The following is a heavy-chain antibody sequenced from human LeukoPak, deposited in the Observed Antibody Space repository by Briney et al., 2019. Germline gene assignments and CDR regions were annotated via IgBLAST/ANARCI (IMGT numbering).Heavy chain of an antibody. CDR2: VGTSGST. Sequence: PGGSLRLSCTASGFTFSGYAVNWVRQAPGKGLEWVSAVGTSGSTYYADSVKGRFTIPRDNSKNTLYLQMSSLRAEDTVVYYCAPLAVADNSFDYWGQGTLVTVSS. CDR1: GFTFSGYA. J-gene: IGHJ4*02. V-gene: IGHV3-23*01. CDR3: APLAVADNSFDY. D-gene: IGHD6-19*01.